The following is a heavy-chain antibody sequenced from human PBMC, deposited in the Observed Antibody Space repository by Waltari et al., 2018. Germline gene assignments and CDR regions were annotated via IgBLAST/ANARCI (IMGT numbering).Heavy chain of an antibody. V-gene: IGHV1-69*01. D-gene: IGHD3-22*01. Sequence: QVQLVQSGAEVKKPGSSVKVSCQTFGGNFSRNTISWVRQAPGQGLEWMGGIIPMFGTTSYAQKFQDRVTITADESTSTAYMEVSTLRSEDTAVHYCAKVHRGYYYWGQGTPVTVSS. CDR3: AKVHRGYYY. CDR1: GGNFSRNT. CDR2: IIPMFGTT. J-gene: IGHJ4*02.